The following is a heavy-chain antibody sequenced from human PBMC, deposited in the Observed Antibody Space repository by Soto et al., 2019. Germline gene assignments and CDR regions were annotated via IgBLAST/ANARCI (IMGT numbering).Heavy chain of an antibody. D-gene: IGHD3-22*01. J-gene: IGHJ3*02. CDR3: ARDRPYYYDTSGPEAFDI. CDR2: IYYSGST. Sequence: SETLSLTCTVSGGSISSYYWSWIRQPPGKGLEWIGYIYYSGSTNYNPSLKSRVTISVDTSKNQFSLRLSSVTAADTAVYYCARDRPYYYDTSGPEAFDIWGQGTMVTVSS. CDR1: GGSISSYY. V-gene: IGHV4-59*01.